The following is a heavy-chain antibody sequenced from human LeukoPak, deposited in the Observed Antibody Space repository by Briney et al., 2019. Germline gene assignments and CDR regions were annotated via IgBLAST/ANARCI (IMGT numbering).Heavy chain of an antibody. Sequence: SETLSLTCTVSGDSINTYYWSWIRQPQEKELEWIGYIYYLGSTNYNPSLKSRVTMSVDTSNNQFSLSLSSVTAAGTAMYFCARTYYYGAGRYFLDVWGKGNTVTVSS. D-gene: IGHD3-10*01. J-gene: IGHJ6*03. CDR1: GDSINTYY. CDR3: ARTYYYGAGRYFLDV. V-gene: IGHV4-59*08. CDR2: IYYLGST.